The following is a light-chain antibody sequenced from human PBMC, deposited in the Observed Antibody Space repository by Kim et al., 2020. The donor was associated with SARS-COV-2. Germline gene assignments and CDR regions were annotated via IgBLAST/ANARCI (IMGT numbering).Light chain of an antibody. Sequence: EIVLTQSPGTLSLSPGERATLSCRASQSVTSSYLAWYQQKPGQPPRLLIYGASNRATGIPDRFSGSGSGTDFTLTISRLESEDLAVYYCQQYGTSLRTFGQGPRWIS. CDR3: QQYGTSLRT. V-gene: IGKV3-20*01. J-gene: IGKJ1*01. CDR1: QSVTSSY. CDR2: GAS.